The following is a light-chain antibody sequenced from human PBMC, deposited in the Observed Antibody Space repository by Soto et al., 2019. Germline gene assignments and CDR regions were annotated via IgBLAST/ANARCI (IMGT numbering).Light chain of an antibody. CDR3: QQHANWPLT. CDR2: EAS. Sequence: EIVWTQSTATLSLSPGERATLSCRASQSVGNNLAWYQQKPGQAPGLLIYEASTRATGIPARFSGSGSGTDFTLTISSLEPEDFAVYYCQQHANWPLTFGGGTKVDIK. CDR1: QSVGNN. J-gene: IGKJ4*01. V-gene: IGKV3-11*01.